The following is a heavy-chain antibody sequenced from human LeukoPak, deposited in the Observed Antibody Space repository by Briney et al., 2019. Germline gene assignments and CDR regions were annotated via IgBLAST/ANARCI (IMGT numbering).Heavy chain of an antibody. CDR2: IIHSGST. Sequence: SETLSLTCAVYGGSFSGYYWSWIRQPPGKGLEWTGEIIHSGSTNYNPSLKSRVTISLDTSKNQFSLELSSVTAADTAVYYCARGVAVAGPTYYGMDVWGQGTTVTVSS. CDR1: GGSFSGYY. J-gene: IGHJ6*02. CDR3: ARGVAVAGPTYYGMDV. D-gene: IGHD6-19*01. V-gene: IGHV4-34*01.